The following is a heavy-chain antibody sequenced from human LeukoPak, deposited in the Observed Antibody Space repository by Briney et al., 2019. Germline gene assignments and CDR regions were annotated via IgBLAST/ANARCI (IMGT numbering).Heavy chain of an antibody. V-gene: IGHV5-10-1*01. CDR3: ARGGWLDDY. CDR2: INPSNSYS. J-gene: IGHJ4*02. Sequence: GESLKISCKGSGYIFTSCWISWVRQMPGKGLEWMGRINPSNSYSNYNPSFQGHVTFSVDKSIATAYLQWTTLEASDTAIYYCARGGWLDDYWGQGTLVTVSS. CDR1: GYIFTSCW. D-gene: IGHD6-19*01.